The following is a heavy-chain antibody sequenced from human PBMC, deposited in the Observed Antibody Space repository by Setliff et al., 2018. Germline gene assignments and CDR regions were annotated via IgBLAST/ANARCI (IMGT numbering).Heavy chain of an antibody. CDR2: MNPNNGNT. J-gene: IGHJ6*02. V-gene: IGHV1-8*02. CDR3: ARAGDYYDSSGYYYYYYYGMDV. Sequence: ASVKVSCKASGYTFINYEINWVRQATGQGLEWMGGMNPNNGNTGYAQKFQGRVTMTRNTSISTAYMELSSLRSEDTAVYYCARAGDYYDSSGYYYYYYYGMDVWGQGTTVTVSS. CDR1: GYTFINYE. D-gene: IGHD3-22*01.